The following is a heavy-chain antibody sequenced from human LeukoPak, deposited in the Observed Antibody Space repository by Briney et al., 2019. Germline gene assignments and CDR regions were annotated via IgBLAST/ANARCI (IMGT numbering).Heavy chain of an antibody. CDR1: GGSISSSNW. Sequence: PSGTLSLTCAVSGGSISSSNWWSWVRQPPGKGLEWIGEIYHSGSTNYNPSLKSRVTISVDKSKNQFSLKLSSVTAADTAVYYCARGSAVRGVTVWFDPWGQGTLVTVSS. V-gene: IGHV4-4*02. CDR2: IYHSGST. CDR3: ARGSAVRGVTVWFDP. J-gene: IGHJ5*02. D-gene: IGHD3-10*01.